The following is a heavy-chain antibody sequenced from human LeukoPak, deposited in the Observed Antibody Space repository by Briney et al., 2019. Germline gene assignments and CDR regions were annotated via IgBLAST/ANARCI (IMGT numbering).Heavy chain of an antibody. Sequence: ASVKVSCKASGYTFTSYDINWVRQATGQGLEWMGWMNPNSGNTGYAQKFQGRVTITRNTSISTAHMELSSLRSEDTAVYYCARGFVPAAMPFDYWGQGTLVTVSS. CDR1: GYTFTSYD. CDR3: ARGFVPAAMPFDY. D-gene: IGHD2-2*01. CDR2: MNPNSGNT. J-gene: IGHJ4*02. V-gene: IGHV1-8*03.